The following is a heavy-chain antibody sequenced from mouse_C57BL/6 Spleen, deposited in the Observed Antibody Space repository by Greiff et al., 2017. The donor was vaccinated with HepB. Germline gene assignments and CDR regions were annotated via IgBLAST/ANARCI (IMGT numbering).Heavy chain of an antibody. V-gene: IGHV1-69*01. CDR2: IDPSDSYT. J-gene: IGHJ2*01. D-gene: IGHD1-1*01. Sequence: QVQLQQPGAELVMPGASVKLSCKASGYTFTSYWMHWVKQRPGQGLEWIGEIDPSDSYTNYNQKFKGKSTLTVDKSSSTAYMQLSSLTSEDSAVYYCARSDITTAVARGFDYWGQGTTLTVSS. CDR3: ARSDITTAVARGFDY. CDR1: GYTFTSYW.